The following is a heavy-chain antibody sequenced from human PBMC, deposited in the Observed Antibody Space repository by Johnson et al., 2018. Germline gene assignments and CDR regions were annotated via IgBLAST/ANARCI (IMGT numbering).Heavy chain of an antibody. CDR3: ARDGADCYDSSGYYDNWFDP. Sequence: EVQLVESGGGVVQPGGSLRLSCAASGFTFRNYVLSWVRQAPGKGLEWVSVVIGRGDSTYYADSVKGRLAISRDNSKNTLYVQMNSLRAEERAVYYCARDGADCYDSSGYYDNWFDPWGQGTLVTVSS. J-gene: IGHJ5*02. D-gene: IGHD3-22*01. CDR2: VIGRGDST. V-gene: IGHV3-23*04. CDR1: GFTFRNYV.